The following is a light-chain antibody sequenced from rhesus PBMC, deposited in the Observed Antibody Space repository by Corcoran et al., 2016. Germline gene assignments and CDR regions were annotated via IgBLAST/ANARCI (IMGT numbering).Light chain of an antibody. V-gene: IGKV1-74*01. CDR3: QHGYGTPYS. Sequence: DIQMTQSPSSLSASVGDRVTITCRASENVNNYLNWYQQKPGKTPKLLLYKASTLKSGVPSRFSGSGSGTDYTFTISSLQPEDGATYYCQHGYGTPYSFGQGTKVEIK. J-gene: IGKJ2*01. CDR2: KAS. CDR1: ENVNNY.